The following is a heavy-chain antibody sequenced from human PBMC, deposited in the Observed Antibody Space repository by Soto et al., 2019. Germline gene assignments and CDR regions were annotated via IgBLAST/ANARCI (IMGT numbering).Heavy chain of an antibody. CDR1: GGFVSSGSYY. Sequence: QVQLQQWGAGLLKPSETLSLTCAVYGGFVSSGSYYWSWIRQPPGKGLEWIGEMSHSGGTHFNPSLKSQVTISVDTSKNQFSLKMSSVTAADTALYYCARVDRGTATTVVDAFDIWGPGTMVTVSS. CDR3: ARVDRGTATTVVDAFDI. CDR2: MSHSGGT. V-gene: IGHV4-34*01. D-gene: IGHD1-1*01. J-gene: IGHJ3*02.